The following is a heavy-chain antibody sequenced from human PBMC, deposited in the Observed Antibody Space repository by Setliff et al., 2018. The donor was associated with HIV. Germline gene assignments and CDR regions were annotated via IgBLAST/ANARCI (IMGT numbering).Heavy chain of an antibody. Sequence: SETLSLTCAVYGGSLGGYYWSWIRQPPGKGLEWVGEVNHSGNTNYNPSPKSRVPIALDTSKNQFSLNLSSVTAADTAVYYCARGFGDFSSMIYYYYGMDVWGQGTTVTVSS. CDR3: ARGFGDFSSMIYYYYGMDV. CDR2: VNHSGNT. J-gene: IGHJ6*02. CDR1: GGSLGGYY. D-gene: IGHD3-10*01. V-gene: IGHV4-34*01.